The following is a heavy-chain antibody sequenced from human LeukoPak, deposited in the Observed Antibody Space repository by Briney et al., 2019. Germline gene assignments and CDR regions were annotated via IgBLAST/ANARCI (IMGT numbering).Heavy chain of an antibody. D-gene: IGHD6-13*01. CDR1: GFTFSAYV. Sequence: PGRSLRLSCAASGFTFSAYVMHWVRQAPGKGLEWVAVISYDGSNKYYADSVKGRFTISRDNSKNTVYLQMNSLRAEDTAVYYCAREVAAAGPAFDYWGHGTLFTVSS. CDR2: ISYDGSNK. V-gene: IGHV3-30-3*01. CDR3: AREVAAAGPAFDY. J-gene: IGHJ4*01.